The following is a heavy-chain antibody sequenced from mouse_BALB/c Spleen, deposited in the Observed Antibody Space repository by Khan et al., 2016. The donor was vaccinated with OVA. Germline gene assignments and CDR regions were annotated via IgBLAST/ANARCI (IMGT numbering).Heavy chain of an antibody. D-gene: IGHD1-1*01. CDR3: ARVYGGDFDY. J-gene: IGHJ2*01. CDR1: GYSITSDYA. CDR2: ISYSGNT. V-gene: IGHV3-2*02. Sequence: EVQLQESGPGLVKPSQSLSLICTVTGYSITSDYALNWIRQFPGNKLEWMGFISYSGNTKYNPSLKSRISITRDTSKNQFFLQLNSVTTEDTATYYCARVYGGDFDYWGQGTTLTVSS.